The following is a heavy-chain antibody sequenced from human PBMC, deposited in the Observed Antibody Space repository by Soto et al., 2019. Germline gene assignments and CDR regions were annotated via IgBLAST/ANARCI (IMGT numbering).Heavy chain of an antibody. CDR2: IIPILGIA. CDR1: RGTYRSYT. V-gene: IGHV1-69*10. CDR3: ARDPRYSSSSIWFDP. D-gene: IGHD6-6*01. Sequence: VELSCKASRGTYRSYTIIWVRQEPGQGLEWMGRIIPILGIANYAQKFQGRVTITADKSTSTAYMELSSLRSEDTAVYYCARDPRYSSSSIWFDPWGEGTLVTVSS. J-gene: IGHJ5*02.